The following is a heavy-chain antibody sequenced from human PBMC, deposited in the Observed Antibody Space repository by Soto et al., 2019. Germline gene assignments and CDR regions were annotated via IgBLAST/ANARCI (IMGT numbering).Heavy chain of an antibody. CDR1: GFSLSTSGMC. CDR3: AREGWFGIAAAANLNWFDP. Sequence: SGPTLVNPTQTLTLTCTFSGFSLSTSGMCVSWIRQPPGKGLEWIGYIYYSGSTNYNPSLKSRVTISVDTSKNQFSLKLSSVTAADTAVYYCAREGWFGIAAAANLNWFDPWGQGTLVTVSS. J-gene: IGHJ5*02. D-gene: IGHD6-13*01. V-gene: IGHV4-61*08. CDR2: IYYSGST.